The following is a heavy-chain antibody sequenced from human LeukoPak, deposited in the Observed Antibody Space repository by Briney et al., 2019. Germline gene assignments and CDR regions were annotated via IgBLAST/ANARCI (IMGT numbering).Heavy chain of an antibody. CDR2: FHPGGGPT. CDR3: AAYTLVRGRRISF. V-gene: IGHV1-24*01. Sequence: ASVKISCKVSGYALIDLSMQGVRLLPENGLEWMGGFHPGGGPTDSESIYAQKFQGRVTMTDDTSTETVYMGLSSLKSDDSAVYFCAAYTLVRGRRISFWRQGTLVTVSS. CDR1: GYALIDLS. J-gene: IGHJ4*02. D-gene: IGHD3-10*01.